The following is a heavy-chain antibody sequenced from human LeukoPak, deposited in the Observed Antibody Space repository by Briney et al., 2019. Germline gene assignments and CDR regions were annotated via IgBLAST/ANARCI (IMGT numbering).Heavy chain of an antibody. CDR2: INHSGST. V-gene: IGHV4-34*01. CDR3: ARDPMSAAAGFDY. Sequence: PSETLSLTCAVYGGSFSGYYWSWIRQPPGKGLEWIGEINHSGSTNYNPSLKSRVTISVDKSKNQFSLKLSSVTAADTAVYYCARDPMSAAAGFDYWGQGTLVTVSS. D-gene: IGHD6-13*01. CDR1: GGSFSGYY. J-gene: IGHJ4*02.